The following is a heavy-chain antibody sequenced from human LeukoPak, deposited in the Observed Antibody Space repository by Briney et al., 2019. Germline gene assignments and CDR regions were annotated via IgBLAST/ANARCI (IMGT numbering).Heavy chain of an antibody. Sequence: GGSLRLSCAASGFTFSSYAMSWVRQAPGKGLEWVSATSGNGAKTYYADSVKGRFTISRDNSKNTLYPQMNSLRAEDTAVYYCAKDSGWPFDYWGQGTLVTVSS. CDR1: GFTFSSYA. D-gene: IGHD6-19*01. V-gene: IGHV3-23*01. J-gene: IGHJ4*02. CDR2: TSGNGAKT. CDR3: AKDSGWPFDY.